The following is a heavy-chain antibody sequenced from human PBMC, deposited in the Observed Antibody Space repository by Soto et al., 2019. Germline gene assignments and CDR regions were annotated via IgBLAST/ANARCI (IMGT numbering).Heavy chain of an antibody. CDR2: MYHSGST. Sequence: ASETLSLTCIVSGGSITSYHWSWIRQFPGKGLEWIGSMYHSGSTYYNPSLKSRVTISADTSKNQFSLKLSSVTAADTAVYYCTRHATGVVVPAAIRNWGQGSLVTVSS. CDR1: GGSITSYH. CDR3: TRHATGVVVPAAIRN. V-gene: IGHV4-59*04. J-gene: IGHJ1*01. D-gene: IGHD2-21*01.